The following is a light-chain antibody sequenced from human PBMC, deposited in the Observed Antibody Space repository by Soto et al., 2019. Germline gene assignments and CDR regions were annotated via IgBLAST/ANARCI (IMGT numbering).Light chain of an antibody. CDR1: VSVSSGH. Sequence: IVLTQSPGTLALSPGERATLSCRASVSVSSGHLAWYQQKPGQAPRLLIYGISSRSTGIPDRFSGSGSGTDFTLTILRLEPEDLAVHHFQYYDYSPTFGQGTRLEIK. V-gene: IGKV3-20*01. J-gene: IGKJ5*01. CDR3: QYYDYSPT. CDR2: GIS.